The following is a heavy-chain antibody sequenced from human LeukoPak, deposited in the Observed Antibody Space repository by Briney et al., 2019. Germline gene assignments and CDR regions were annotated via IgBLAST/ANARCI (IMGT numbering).Heavy chain of an antibody. CDR2: ISGDGGST. CDR3: AKVNYYYYDSNGYYDY. Sequence: GGSLRLSRAASGFTFDDYAMHWVRQAPGKSLEWVSLISGDGGSTYYADSVKGRFTISRDNSKYSLYLQMNSLRTADTASYYCAKVNYYYYDSNGYYDYWGQGTLVTVSS. CDR1: GFTFDDYA. V-gene: IGHV3-43*02. J-gene: IGHJ4*02. D-gene: IGHD3-22*01.